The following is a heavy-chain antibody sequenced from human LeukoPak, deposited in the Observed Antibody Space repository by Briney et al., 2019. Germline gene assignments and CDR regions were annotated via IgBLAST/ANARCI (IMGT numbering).Heavy chain of an antibody. V-gene: IGHV3-30*03. Sequence: GGSLRLSCAASGFTFSSYGMHWVRQAPGKGLEWVAVISYDGSNKYYADSVKGRFTISRDNSKNTLYLQMNSLRAEDTAVYYCARHYYYNPPFDPWGQGTLVTVSS. CDR3: ARHYYYNPPFDP. J-gene: IGHJ5*02. CDR2: ISYDGSNK. D-gene: IGHD3-10*01. CDR1: GFTFSSYG.